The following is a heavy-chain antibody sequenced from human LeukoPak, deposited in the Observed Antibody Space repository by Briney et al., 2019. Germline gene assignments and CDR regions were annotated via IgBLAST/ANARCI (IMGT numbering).Heavy chain of an antibody. Sequence: SETLSLTCTVSGGSISSYYWSWIRQPPGKGLEWIASIYYSGSTYYNPSLKSRVTISVDTSKNQFSLKLSSVTAADTAVYYCARDRVADNVLSTFDIWGQGTMVTVSS. J-gene: IGHJ3*02. V-gene: IGHV4-39*07. CDR2: IYYSGST. CDR3: ARDRVADNVLSTFDI. D-gene: IGHD6-19*01. CDR1: GGSISSYY.